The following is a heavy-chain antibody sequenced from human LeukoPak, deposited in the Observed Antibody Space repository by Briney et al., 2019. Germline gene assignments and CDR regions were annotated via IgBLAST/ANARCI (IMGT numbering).Heavy chain of an antibody. V-gene: IGHV3-21*01. D-gene: IGHD6-19*01. CDR3: ARGPSSGYDYFDY. CDR2: ILMSSSYI. J-gene: IGHJ4*02. Sequence: GGSLRLSCAASGFTFSSYSMNWVRQAPGKGLEWVSSILMSSSYIYYADSVKGRFTISRDNAKNSLYLQMNRLSADDTAVYYCARGPSSGYDYFDYWGQGTLVTVSS. CDR1: GFTFSSYS.